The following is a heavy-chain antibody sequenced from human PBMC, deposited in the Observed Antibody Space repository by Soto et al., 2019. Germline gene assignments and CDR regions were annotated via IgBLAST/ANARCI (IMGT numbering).Heavy chain of an antibody. CDR3: AKGYYDSSGYYDVEPYYFDY. Sequence: VGSLRLSCAASGFTFSSYAMSWVRQAPGKGLEWVSATSGSGGSTYYADSVKGRFTISRDNSKNTLYLQMNSLRAEDTAVYYCAKGYYDSSGYYDVEPYYFDYWGQGTLVTVSS. CDR2: TSGSGGST. J-gene: IGHJ4*02. CDR1: GFTFSSYA. D-gene: IGHD3-22*01. V-gene: IGHV3-23*01.